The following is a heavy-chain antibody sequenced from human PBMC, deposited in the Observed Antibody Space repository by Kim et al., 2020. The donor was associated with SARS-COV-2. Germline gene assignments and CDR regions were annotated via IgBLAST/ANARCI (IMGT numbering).Heavy chain of an antibody. CDR3: AREYRDGDSASFDY. CDR1: GYTFTSYG. Sequence: ASVKVSCKASGYTFTSYGISWVRQAPGQGLEWMGWISAYNGNTNYAQKLQGRVTLTTDTSTSTAYMELRSLRSDDTAVYYCAREYRDGDSASFDYWGQGTLVTVSS. J-gene: IGHJ4*02. V-gene: IGHV1-18*01. CDR2: ISAYNGNT. D-gene: IGHD4-17*01.